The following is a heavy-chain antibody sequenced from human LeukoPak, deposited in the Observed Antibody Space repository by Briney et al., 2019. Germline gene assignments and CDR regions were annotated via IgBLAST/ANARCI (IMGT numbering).Heavy chain of an antibody. CDR2: ISAYNGNT. D-gene: IGHD3-22*01. Sequence: VASVKVSCKASGYTFTGYGISWVRQAPGQGLEWMGWISAYNGNTNYAQKLQGRVTMTRNTSISTAYMELSSLRSEDTAVYYCARVKRITMIVVVEYGMDVWGQGTTVTVSS. CDR3: ARVKRITMIVVVEYGMDV. CDR1: GYTFTGYG. J-gene: IGHJ6*02. V-gene: IGHV1-18*01.